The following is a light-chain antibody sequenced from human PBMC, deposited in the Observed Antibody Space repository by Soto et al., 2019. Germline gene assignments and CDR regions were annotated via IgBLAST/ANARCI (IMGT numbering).Light chain of an antibody. Sequence: QSVLTQPASVSGSPGQSITISCTGTSSDVGSYNLVSWYQQHPGKAPKLMIYEGSKRPSGVSNRFSGSKSGNTASLTISGLQAEDEAVYYCCSYAGSSTFFETGTKVPVL. J-gene: IGLJ1*01. CDR1: SSDVGSYNL. CDR3: CSYAGSSTF. CDR2: EGS. V-gene: IGLV2-23*03.